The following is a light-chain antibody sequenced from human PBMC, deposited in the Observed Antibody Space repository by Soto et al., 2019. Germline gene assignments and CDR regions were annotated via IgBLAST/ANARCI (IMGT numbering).Light chain of an antibody. V-gene: IGLV2-23*02. J-gene: IGLJ3*02. CDR1: SSDIGIYDL. CDR2: EVI. CDR3: CSYAGSRWV. Sequence: QSALTQPASVSGSPGQSITISCSGSSSDIGIYDLVSWYQQHPGKGPKLVIYEVIKRPSGVSNRFSGSKSGNAASLTISGLQSEDEADYYCCSYAGSRWVFGGGTTLTVL.